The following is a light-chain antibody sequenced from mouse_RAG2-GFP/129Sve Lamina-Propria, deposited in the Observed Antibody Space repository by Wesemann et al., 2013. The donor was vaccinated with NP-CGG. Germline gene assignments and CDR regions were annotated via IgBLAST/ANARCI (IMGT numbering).Light chain of an antibody. CDR3: HQYLSSYT. CDR2: WAS. V-gene: IGKV8-27*01. J-gene: IGKJ2*01. CDR1: QSLLNSGNQKNY. Sequence: IVMTQSPSSLAMSVGQKVTMSCKSSQSLLNSGNQKNYLAWYQQKPGQSPKLLIYWASTRESGVPDRFTGSGSGTDFTLTISSVQAEDLAVYYCHQYLSSYTFGGGTKLEIK.